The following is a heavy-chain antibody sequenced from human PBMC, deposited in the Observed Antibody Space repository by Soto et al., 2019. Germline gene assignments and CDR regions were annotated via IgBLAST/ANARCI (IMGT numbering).Heavy chain of an antibody. J-gene: IGHJ5*02. CDR1: GGSFSGYY. CDR2: INHSGST. Sequence: SETLSLTCAVYGGSFSGYYWSWIRQPPGKGLEWIGEINHSGSTNYNPSLKSRVTISVDTSKNQFSLKLSSVTAADTAVYYCARGRNWNYIWAYNWFDPWGQGTLVTVSS. CDR3: ARGRNWNYIWAYNWFDP. V-gene: IGHV4-34*01. D-gene: IGHD1-7*01.